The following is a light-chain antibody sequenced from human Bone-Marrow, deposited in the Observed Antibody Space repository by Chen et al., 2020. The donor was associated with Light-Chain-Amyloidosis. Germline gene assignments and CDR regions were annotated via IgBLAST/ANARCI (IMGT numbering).Light chain of an antibody. Sequence: QSVLTQPPSASGPPGQRVTISCSGSSSNIGTKNVNWYQQLPGTAPKLLISTDNQRPPGVPDRFSGSKSGTSASLAISGLQSEDEADYYCAAWDGSLDGWVFGGGTKLTVL. V-gene: IGLV1-44*01. CDR2: TDN. J-gene: IGLJ3*02. CDR3: AAWDGSLDGWV. CDR1: SSNIGTKN.